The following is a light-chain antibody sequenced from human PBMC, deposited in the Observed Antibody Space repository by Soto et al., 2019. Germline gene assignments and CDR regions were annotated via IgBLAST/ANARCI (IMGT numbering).Light chain of an antibody. CDR2: EVS. CDR3: SSYGGSNTVV. J-gene: IGLJ2*01. CDR1: SSDVGGYNY. Sequence: QSALTQPPSASGSPGQSVTISCTGSSSDVGGYNYVSWYQQHPGKAPKLIYEVSKRPSGVPDRLSGSKSGNTASLTVSGLQAEDEADYYCSSYGGSNTVVFGGGTKLTVL. V-gene: IGLV2-8*01.